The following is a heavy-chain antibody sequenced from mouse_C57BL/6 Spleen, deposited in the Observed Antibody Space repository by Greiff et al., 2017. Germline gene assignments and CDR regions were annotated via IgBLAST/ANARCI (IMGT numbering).Heavy chain of an antibody. Sequence: QVQLQQPGAELVRPGSSVKLSCKASGYTFTSYWMDWVKQRPGQGLEWIGNIYPSDSETHYNQKFKDKATLTVDKSSSTAYMQLSSLTSEDSAVYYCARKGPYYSNYFDYWGQGTTLTVSS. CDR1: GYTFTSYW. CDR2: IYPSDSET. CDR3: ARKGPYYSNYFDY. V-gene: IGHV1-61*01. D-gene: IGHD2-5*01. J-gene: IGHJ2*01.